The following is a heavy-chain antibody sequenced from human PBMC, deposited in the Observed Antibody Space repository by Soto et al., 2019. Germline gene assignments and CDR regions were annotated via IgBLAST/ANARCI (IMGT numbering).Heavy chain of an antibody. Sequence: EVQVLESGGGLVQPGGSLRLSCEGSGFTVSSHAMTWIRQAPGKGPEWVSTITADGGTYYADSVKGRFVMSRDNSESTLYLQMNSLGAEDTAAYYCAPHVSCSGGSCQYDAFAIRGQGTMVTVSS. CDR2: ITADGGT. J-gene: IGHJ3*02. CDR3: APHVSCSGGSCQYDAFAI. D-gene: IGHD2-15*01. CDR1: GFTVSSHA. V-gene: IGHV3-23*01.